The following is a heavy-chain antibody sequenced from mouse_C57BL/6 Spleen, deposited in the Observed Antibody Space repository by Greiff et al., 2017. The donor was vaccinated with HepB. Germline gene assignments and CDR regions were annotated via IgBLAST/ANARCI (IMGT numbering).Heavy chain of an antibody. CDR3: ARGGGGSSGFAY. V-gene: IGHV1-54*01. CDR2: INPGGGGT. CDR1: GYAFTNYL. Sequence: QVQLQQSGAELVRPGTSVKVSCKASGYAFTNYLIEWVKQRPGQGLEWIGVINPGGGGTNYNEKFKGKATLTADNSSSTAYMQLSSLTSEDSAVYFCARGGGGSSGFAYWGQGTLVTVSA. D-gene: IGHD1-1*01. J-gene: IGHJ3*01.